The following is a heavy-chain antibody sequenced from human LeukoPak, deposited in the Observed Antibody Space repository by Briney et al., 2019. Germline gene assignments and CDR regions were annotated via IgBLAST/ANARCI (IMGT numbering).Heavy chain of an antibody. Sequence: ASVKVSCKASGYTFTGYYMHWVRQAPGQGLEWMGWINPNSGGTNYAQKFQGRVTMTRDTSISTAYMELSRLRSDDTAVYYCARVSYIVVVPAAVPAFDPWGQGTLVTVSS. CDR2: INPNSGGT. D-gene: IGHD2-2*01. CDR1: GYTFTGYY. CDR3: ARVSYIVVVPAAVPAFDP. V-gene: IGHV1-2*02. J-gene: IGHJ5*02.